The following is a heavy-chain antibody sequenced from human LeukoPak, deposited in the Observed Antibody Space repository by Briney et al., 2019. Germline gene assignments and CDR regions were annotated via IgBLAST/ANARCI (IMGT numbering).Heavy chain of an antibody. Sequence: ASVKVSCKASGGTFSSYAISWVRQAPGQGLEWMGGIIPIFGTANYAQKLQGRVTITADESTSTAYMELSSLRSEDTAVYYCARDKGYDSSGYYFYHFHYWGQGTLVTVSS. D-gene: IGHD3-22*01. CDR3: ARDKGYDSSGYYFYHFHY. CDR2: IIPIFGTA. V-gene: IGHV1-69*13. CDR1: GGTFSSYA. J-gene: IGHJ4*02.